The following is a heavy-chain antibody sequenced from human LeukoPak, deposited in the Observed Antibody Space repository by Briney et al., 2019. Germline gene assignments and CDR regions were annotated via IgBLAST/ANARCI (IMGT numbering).Heavy chain of an antibody. V-gene: IGHV3-23*01. CDR3: AKASYYVDAFDI. CDR1: GFTFSSYA. Sequence: GGSLRLSCAASGFTFSSYAMSWVRQAPGKGLEWVSAISGSGGSTYYADSVKGRFTISRDNSRNTLYLQMNSLRAEDTAVYYCAKASYYVDAFDIWGQGTMVTVSS. D-gene: IGHD1-26*01. CDR2: ISGSGGST. J-gene: IGHJ3*02.